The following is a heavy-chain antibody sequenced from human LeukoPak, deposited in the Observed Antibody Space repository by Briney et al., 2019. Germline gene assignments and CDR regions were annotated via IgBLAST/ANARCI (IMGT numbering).Heavy chain of an antibody. Sequence: ASVKVSCEVSGYTLTELSMHWVRQAPGKGLEWMGGFDPEDGETIYAQKFQGRVTMTEDTSTDTAYMELSSLRSEDTAVYYCASLGVAANIVDAFDIWGQGTMVTVSS. D-gene: IGHD2-15*01. CDR3: ASLGVAANIVDAFDI. CDR1: GYTLTELS. V-gene: IGHV1-24*01. J-gene: IGHJ3*02. CDR2: FDPEDGET.